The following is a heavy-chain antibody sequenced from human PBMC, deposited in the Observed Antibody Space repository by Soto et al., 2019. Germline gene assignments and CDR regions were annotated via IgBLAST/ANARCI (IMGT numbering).Heavy chain of an antibody. V-gene: IGHV3-33*01. CDR2: IWSGESNK. CDR1: GLTLSNYG. Sequence: GASLRLSCAASGLTLSNYGLHCMRPAPDKELEWVTVIWSGESNKYYADTEKGKFTISRDNSMNMLYLQMNSLRAEDTAVYYCARALQYQNWLDPWGQGTLVTVSS. D-gene: IGHD4-4*01. J-gene: IGHJ5*02. CDR3: ARALQYQNWLDP.